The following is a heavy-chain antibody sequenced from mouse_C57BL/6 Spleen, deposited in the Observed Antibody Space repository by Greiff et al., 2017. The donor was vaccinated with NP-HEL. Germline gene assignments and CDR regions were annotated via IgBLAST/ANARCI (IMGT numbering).Heavy chain of an antibody. CDR3: TGPLNWDDDFDY. V-gene: IGHV6-3*01. CDR1: GFTFSNYW. CDR2: IRLKSDNYAT. J-gene: IGHJ2*01. Sequence: DVQLQESGGGLVQPGGSMKLSCVASGFTFSNYWMNWVRQSPEKGLEWVAQIRLKSDNYATHYAESVKGRFTISRDDSKSSVYLQMNNLRAEDTGIYYCTGPLNWDDDFDYWGQGTTLTVSS. D-gene: IGHD4-1*02.